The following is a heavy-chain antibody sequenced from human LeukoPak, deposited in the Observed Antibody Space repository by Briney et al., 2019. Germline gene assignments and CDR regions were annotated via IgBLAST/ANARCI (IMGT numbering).Heavy chain of an antibody. Sequence: GGSLRLSCAASGFTFSSYAMSWVRRAPGKGLEWVSAISGSGGSTYYADSVKGRFTISRDNSKNTLYLQMNSLRAEDTAVYYCAKATPNTYYDFWSGPFDYWGQGTLVTVSS. CDR1: GFTFSSYA. CDR3: AKATPNTYYDFWSGPFDY. V-gene: IGHV3-23*01. D-gene: IGHD3-3*01. CDR2: ISGSGGST. J-gene: IGHJ4*02.